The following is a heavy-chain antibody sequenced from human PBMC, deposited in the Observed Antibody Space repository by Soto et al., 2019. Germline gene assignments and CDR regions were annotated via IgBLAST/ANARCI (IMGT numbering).Heavy chain of an antibody. D-gene: IGHD2-15*01. CDR3: AKGSGLRGNWFDP. CDR2: ISYDGSNK. CDR1: GFTFISYG. V-gene: IGHV3-30*18. Sequence: PGGSLRLSCAASGFTFISYGMHWVRQAPGKGLEWVAVISYDGSNKYYADSVKGRFTISRDNSKNTLYLQMNSLRAEDTAVYYCAKGSGLRGNWFDPWGQGTLVTVSS. J-gene: IGHJ5*02.